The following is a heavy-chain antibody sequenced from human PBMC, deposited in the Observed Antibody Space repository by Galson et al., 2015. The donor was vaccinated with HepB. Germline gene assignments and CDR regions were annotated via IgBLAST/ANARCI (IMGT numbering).Heavy chain of an antibody. CDR1: GGTFSSYT. CDR3: ARDNGYCSGGSCKNLYY. D-gene: IGHD2-15*01. J-gene: IGHJ4*02. Sequence: SVKVSCKASGGTFSSYTISWVRQAPGQGLEWMGRIIPILGIANYAQKFQGRVTITADKSTSTAYMELSSLRSEDTAVYYCARDNGYCSGGSCKNLYYWGQGTLVTVSS. CDR2: IIPILGIA. V-gene: IGHV1-69*02.